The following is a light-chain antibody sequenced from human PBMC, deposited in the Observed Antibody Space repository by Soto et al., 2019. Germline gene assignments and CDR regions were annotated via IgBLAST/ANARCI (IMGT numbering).Light chain of an antibody. J-gene: IGKJ4*01. CDR2: DAS. V-gene: IGKV3-11*01. CDR1: QSVSSY. CDR3: QQRSNWPPILT. Sequence: EIVLTQSPATLSLSPGERATLSCRASQSVSSYLAWYQQKPGQAPRLLIYDASNRATGIPARFSGSGSGTDCSLAISRREPEDFAVYYCQQRSNWPPILTFGGGTKVEIK.